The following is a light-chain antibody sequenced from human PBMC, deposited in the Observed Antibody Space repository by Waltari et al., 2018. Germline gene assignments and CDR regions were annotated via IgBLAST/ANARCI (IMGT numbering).Light chain of an antibody. CDR1: QSVSSN. CDR2: GAS. J-gene: IGKJ1*01. CDR3: QQYRNWPPWT. V-gene: IGKV3-15*01. Sequence: EIVMTQSPATLSVSPGERATLSCRASQSVSSNLAWSQQQPGQAPSLLIYGASTRATGIPARLRGSGSGTEFTLTMSSLQSEDFAVCYWQQYRNWPPWTFGQGTKVEIK.